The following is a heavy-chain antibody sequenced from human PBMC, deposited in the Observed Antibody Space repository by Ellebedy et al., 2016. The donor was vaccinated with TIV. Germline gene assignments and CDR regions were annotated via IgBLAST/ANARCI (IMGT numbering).Heavy chain of an antibody. D-gene: IGHD6-6*01. CDR2: ILSNDEK. V-gene: IGHV2-26*01. J-gene: IGHJ6*02. CDR3: ARSRSDGSSGYYYYGMDV. Sequence: SGPTLVXPTETLTLTCTVSGFSLSNTRMGVNWTRQPPGKALEWLAHILSNDEKSYNTSLKSRLTISKDTSKSQVVLTMTNMDPVDTATYYCARSRSDGSSGYYYYGMDVWGQGTTVTVSS. CDR1: GFSLSNTRMG.